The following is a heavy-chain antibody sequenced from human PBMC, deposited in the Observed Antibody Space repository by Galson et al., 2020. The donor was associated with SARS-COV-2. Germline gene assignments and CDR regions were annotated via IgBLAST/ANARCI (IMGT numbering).Heavy chain of an antibody. V-gene: IGHV4-39*07. CDR3: ARGSRVVVTAILFDY. CDR2: IYYSGST. CDR1: GGSISSSSYY. D-gene: IGHD2-21*02. J-gene: IGHJ4*02. Sequence: ASETLSLTCTVSGGSISSSSYYWGWIRQPPGKGLEWIGSIYYSGSTYYNPSLKSRVTISVDTSKNQFSLKLSSVTAADTAVYYCARGSRVVVTAILFDYWGQGTLVTVSS.